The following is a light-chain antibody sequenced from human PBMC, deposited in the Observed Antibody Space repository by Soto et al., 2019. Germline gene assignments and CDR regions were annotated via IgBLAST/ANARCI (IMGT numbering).Light chain of an antibody. V-gene: IGLV2-14*01. CDR2: DVS. Sequence: QSALTQPASVSGSPGQSITISCTGTSSDVGGYNYVSWYQQHPGKAPKLMIYDVSNRPSGVSNRFSGSKSGNTASLTISGLQAEDEADYYCSSYTSSSTFSVFRTGTKLTVL. J-gene: IGLJ1*01. CDR1: SSDVGGYNY. CDR3: SSYTSSSTFSV.